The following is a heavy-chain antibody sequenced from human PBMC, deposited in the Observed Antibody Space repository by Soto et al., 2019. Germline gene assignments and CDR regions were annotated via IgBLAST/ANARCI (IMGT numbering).Heavy chain of an antibody. CDR2: IYHSGST. V-gene: IGHV4-38-2*01. Sequence: SETLSLTCAVSGYSISSGYYWGCIRQPPGKGLEWIGSIYHSGSTYYNPSLKSRVTISVDTSKNQFSLKLSSVTAADTAVYYCARLVEKSGYYYYGMDVWGQGTTVTVSS. CDR1: GYSISSGYY. CDR3: ARLVEKSGYYYYGMDV. J-gene: IGHJ6*02. D-gene: IGHD3-22*01.